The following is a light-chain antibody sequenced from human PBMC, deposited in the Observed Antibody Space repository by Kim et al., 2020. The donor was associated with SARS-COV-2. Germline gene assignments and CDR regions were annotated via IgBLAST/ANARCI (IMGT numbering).Light chain of an antibody. Sequence: VTPGQTASITCSGDKLGDRYACWYQQKPSQSPVLVIYQDSKRPSGIPERFSGSNSGNTATLTISGTQAMDEADYYCQAWDSSTVVFGGGTQLTVL. CDR3: QAWDSSTVV. J-gene: IGLJ2*01. CDR2: QDS. CDR1: KLGDRY. V-gene: IGLV3-1*01.